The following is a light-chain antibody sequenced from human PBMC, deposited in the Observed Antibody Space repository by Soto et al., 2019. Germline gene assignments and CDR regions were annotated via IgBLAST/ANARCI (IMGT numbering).Light chain of an antibody. V-gene: IGKV3-20*01. CDR2: GAS. J-gene: IGKJ2*01. CDR3: EQYGSSSYT. CDR1: QSVSSSY. Sequence: EIVLTQSPGTLSLSPGAGATLSCRASQSVSSSYLAWYQQKPGQAPRLLIYGASSRATGIPDRFSGSGSGTDFTLTISRLEPEDFAMYYCEQYGSSSYTCGQGTKLEIK.